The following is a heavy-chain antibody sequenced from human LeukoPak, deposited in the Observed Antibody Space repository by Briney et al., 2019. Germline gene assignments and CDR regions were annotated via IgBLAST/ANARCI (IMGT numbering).Heavy chain of an antibody. D-gene: IGHD3-9*01. CDR1: GGSISRGNYY. CDR3: ARGLRYYDILTGYYGGANYYYYYMDV. J-gene: IGHJ6*03. V-gene: IGHV4-61*02. CDR2: IYTSGST. Sequence: PSETLSLTCTVSGGSISRGNYYWSWIRQPAGKGLEWIGRIYTSGSTNYNPSLKSRVTISVDTSKNQFSLKLSSVTAADTAVYYCARGLRYYDILTGYYGGANYYYYYMDVWGKGTTVTVSS.